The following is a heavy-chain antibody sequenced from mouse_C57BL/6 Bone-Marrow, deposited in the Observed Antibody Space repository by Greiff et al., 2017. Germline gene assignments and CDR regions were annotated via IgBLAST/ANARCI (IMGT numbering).Heavy chain of an antibody. J-gene: IGHJ3*01. Sequence: EVQLQESGGDLVKPGGSLKLSCAASGFTFSSYGMSWVRQTPDKRLEWVATISSGGSYTYYPASVKGRFTISRDNAKNTLYLQMSSLKSEDTAMYYCASELPFAYWGQGTLVTVSA. CDR3: ASELPFAY. CDR1: GFTFSSYG. D-gene: IGHD2-1*01. CDR2: ISSGGSYT. V-gene: IGHV5-6*01.